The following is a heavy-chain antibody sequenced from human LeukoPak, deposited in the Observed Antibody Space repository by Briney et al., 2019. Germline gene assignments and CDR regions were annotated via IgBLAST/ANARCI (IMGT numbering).Heavy chain of an antibody. V-gene: IGHV4-59*01. J-gene: IGHJ4*02. Sequence: SETLSLTCSVSGGSIRDYSWSWIRQPPGKGLEWIGYVFYTGSTNCDPSLKSRVTMSTNTSKNQFSLKLTSVTAADTAVYYCASHFGSGFDSWGQGTLVTASS. D-gene: IGHD3-10*01. CDR3: ASHFGSGFDS. CDR2: VFYTGST. CDR1: GGSIRDYS.